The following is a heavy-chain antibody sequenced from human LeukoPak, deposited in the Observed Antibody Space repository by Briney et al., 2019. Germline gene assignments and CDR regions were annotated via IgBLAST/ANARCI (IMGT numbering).Heavy chain of an antibody. J-gene: IGHJ4*02. CDR1: GFTFSRHW. CDR3: ARDNGWSADF. V-gene: IGHV3-7*03. CDR2: IKQGGSAK. Sequence: PGGSLRLSCAASGFTFSRHWMYWVRQAPGKGLEWVANIKQGGSAKPYVDSVKGRFTISRDNAKNSLFLQMNSLRVEDTAVYYCARDNGWSADFWGQGTLVTVSS. D-gene: IGHD2-15*01.